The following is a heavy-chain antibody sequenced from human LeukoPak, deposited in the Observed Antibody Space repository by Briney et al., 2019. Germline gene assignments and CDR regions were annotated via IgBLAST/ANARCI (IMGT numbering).Heavy chain of an antibody. CDR2: IYYSGST. J-gene: IGHJ5*02. CDR1: VGSISSSSYY. CDR3: HTGDYDA. Sequence: SETLSLTCTVSVGSISSSSYYWGWIRQPPGKGLEWIGSIYYSGSTYYNPSLKSRVTISVDTSKNQFSLKLSSVTAADTAVYYCHTGDYDAWGQGTLVTVSS. V-gene: IGHV4-39*01. D-gene: IGHD3-16*01.